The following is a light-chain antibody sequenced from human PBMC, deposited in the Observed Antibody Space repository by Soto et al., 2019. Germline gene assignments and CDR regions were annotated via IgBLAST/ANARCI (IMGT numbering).Light chain of an antibody. V-gene: IGLV2-14*01. J-gene: IGLJ1*01. CDR2: EVS. Sequence: QSALTQAASVSGCPGQSITISCTGTSSDVGAYNYVSWFQQHPGKAPTLIISEVSNRPSGVSNRFSGSKSGNAASLTISGLQAEDEADYFCFSFTTDWTHVFGTGTKVTVL. CDR3: FSFTTDWTHV. CDR1: SSDVGAYNY.